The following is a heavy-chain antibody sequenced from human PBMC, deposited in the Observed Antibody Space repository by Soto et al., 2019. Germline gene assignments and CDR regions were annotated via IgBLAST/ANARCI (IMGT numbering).Heavy chain of an antibody. CDR3: ARDGDGYNY. CDR1: GGSVSSGSYY. V-gene: IGHV4-61*01. CDR2: IYYSGST. Sequence: PSETLSLTCTVSGGSVSSGSYYWSWIQQPPGKGLEWIGYIYYSGSTNYNPSLKSRVTISADTSKNQFSLKLSSVTAADTAVYYCARDGDGYNYWGQGTLVTVSS. D-gene: IGHD5-12*01. J-gene: IGHJ4*02.